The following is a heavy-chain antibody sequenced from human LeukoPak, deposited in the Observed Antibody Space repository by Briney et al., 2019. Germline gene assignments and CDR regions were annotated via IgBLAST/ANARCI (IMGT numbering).Heavy chain of an antibody. Sequence: SETLSLTCSVSGDSLTSRNWWTWVRQPPEKGLEWIGEIYHTGSTNYNPSVEGRVTIQIDNSKNQFSLRLNSVTAGDTSLYYCARGMWFDTLFSAFDVWGQGTMVSVSS. CDR3: ARGMWFDTLFSAFDV. CDR1: GDSLTSRNW. CDR2: IYHTGST. J-gene: IGHJ3*01. D-gene: IGHD3-10*01. V-gene: IGHV4-4*02.